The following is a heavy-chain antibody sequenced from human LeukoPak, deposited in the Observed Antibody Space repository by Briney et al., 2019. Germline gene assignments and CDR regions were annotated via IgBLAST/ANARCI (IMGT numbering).Heavy chain of an antibody. Sequence: PSETLSLTCAVYGGSFSGYYWSWIRQPPGKGLEWIGEINHSGSTYYNPSLKSRVTISVDTSKNQFSLKLSSVAAADTAVYYCARATYYYDSSGYYYRGLFDYWGQGTLVTVSS. V-gene: IGHV4-34*01. D-gene: IGHD3-22*01. CDR1: GGSFSGYY. CDR2: INHSGST. J-gene: IGHJ4*02. CDR3: ARATYYYDSSGYYYRGLFDY.